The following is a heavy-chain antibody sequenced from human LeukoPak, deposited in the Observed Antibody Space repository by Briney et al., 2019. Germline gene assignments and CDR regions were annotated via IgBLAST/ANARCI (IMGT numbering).Heavy chain of an antibody. CDR2: INPNSGGT. CDR3: AIRALDYDSSGYLLDY. V-gene: IGHV1-2*02. Sequence: GASVKVSCKASGYTFTGYYMHWVRQAPGQGLEWMGWINPNSGGTNYAQKFQGRVTMTRDTSISTAYMELSRLRSDDTAVYYCAIRALDYDSSGYLLDYWGQGTLVTVSS. J-gene: IGHJ4*02. D-gene: IGHD3-22*01. CDR1: GYTFTGYY.